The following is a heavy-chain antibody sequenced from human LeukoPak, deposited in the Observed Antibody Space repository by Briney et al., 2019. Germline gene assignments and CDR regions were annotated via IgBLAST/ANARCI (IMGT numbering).Heavy chain of an antibody. J-gene: IGHJ4*02. CDR2: TYYRSKWYF. V-gene: IGHV6-1*01. D-gene: IGHD5-12*01. CDR3: ARGATAYFDF. CDR1: GDTVSSNSVA. Sequence: SQTLSLTCAISGDTVSSNSVAWNWVRQSPSRGLEWLGRTYYRSKWYFDYEVSVKGRITINPDTSKNQFSLHLNSVTPEDTAVYFCARGATAYFDFWGQGSLVTVSS.